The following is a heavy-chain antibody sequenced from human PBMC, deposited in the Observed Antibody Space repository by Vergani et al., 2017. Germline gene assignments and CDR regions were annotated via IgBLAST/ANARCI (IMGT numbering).Heavy chain of an antibody. V-gene: IGHV4-34*01. D-gene: IGHD6-13*01. Sequence: QVQLQQWGAGLLKPSETLSLTCAVYGGSFSGYYWSWIRQPPGKGLEWIGEINHSGSTDYNPSLKSRVTISVDTSKNQFSLKLSSVTAADTAVYYCAGGTTLLVAAAGRDWFDPWGQGTLVTVSS. CDR3: AGGTTLLVAAAGRDWFDP. J-gene: IGHJ5*02. CDR2: INHSGST. CDR1: GGSFSGYY.